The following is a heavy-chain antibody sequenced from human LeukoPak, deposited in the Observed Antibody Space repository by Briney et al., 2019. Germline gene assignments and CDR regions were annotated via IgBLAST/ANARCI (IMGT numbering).Heavy chain of an antibody. CDR1: GFTFSSYG. D-gene: IGHD6-13*01. V-gene: IGHV3-33*05. CDR2: ISYDGNKK. CDR3: AKGTMTGYSTSWFDY. Sequence: GGSLRLSCAASGFTFSSYGMHWVRQAPGKGLEWVAVISYDGNKKYYSDSVKGRFTISRDNSNNTLYLQMNSLRAEDTAVYFCAKGTMTGYSTSWFDYWGQGTLVTVSS. J-gene: IGHJ4*02.